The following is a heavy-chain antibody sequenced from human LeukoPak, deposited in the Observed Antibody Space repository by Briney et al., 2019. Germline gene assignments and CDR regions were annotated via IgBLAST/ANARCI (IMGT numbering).Heavy chain of an antibody. J-gene: IGHJ3*02. CDR3: ARRQQRGAFDI. CDR1: GYSFTSYW. D-gene: IGHD6-13*01. Sequence: GESLKISSNGSGYSFTSYWISWVRQMPGKGLEWMGRIDPSDSYTNYSPSFQGHVTISAGKSISTAYLQWSSLKASGTAMYYWARRQQRGAFDIGGQGTMVTVSP. V-gene: IGHV5-10-1*01. CDR2: IDPSDSYT.